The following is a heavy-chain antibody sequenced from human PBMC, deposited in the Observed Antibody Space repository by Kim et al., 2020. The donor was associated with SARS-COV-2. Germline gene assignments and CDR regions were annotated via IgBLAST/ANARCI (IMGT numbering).Heavy chain of an antibody. CDR3: AGESIRLGDLWPLSFDC. CDR1: GGSISSSSYY. D-gene: IGHD3-16*01. CDR2: FYYSGST. J-gene: IGHJ4*02. V-gene: IGHV4-39*01. Sequence: SETLSLTCTVSGGSISSSSYYWGWIRQPPGKGLEWIGTFYYSGSTYYNPPLKSRVTISVDTSKNQFSLKLSSVTAADTSVYYCAGESIRLGDLWPLSFDCWGQGPRVTLSS.